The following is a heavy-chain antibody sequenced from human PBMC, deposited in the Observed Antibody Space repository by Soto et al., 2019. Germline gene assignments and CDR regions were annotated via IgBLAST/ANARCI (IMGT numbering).Heavy chain of an antibody. D-gene: IGHD6-13*01. CDR1: GGSISSGDYY. Sequence: QVQLQESGPGLVKPSQTLSLTCTVSGGSISSGDYYWSWIRQPPGKGLEWIGYIYYSGSTDYNSSLKSRITISVDTSKNQFSLKLSSVTAADTAVYYCARGRRYSSSWYYFAYWGQGTLVTVSS. V-gene: IGHV4-30-4*01. J-gene: IGHJ4*02. CDR3: ARGRRYSSSWYYFAY. CDR2: IYYSGST.